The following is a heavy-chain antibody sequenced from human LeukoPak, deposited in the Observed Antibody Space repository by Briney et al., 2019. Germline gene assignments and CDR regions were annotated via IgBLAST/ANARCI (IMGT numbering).Heavy chain of an antibody. CDR1: GFTFNTNA. J-gene: IGHJ4*02. V-gene: IGHV3-23*01. D-gene: IGHD5-12*01. CDR2: ISGRTGGT. Sequence: GGSLRLSCAAPGFTFNTNAMSWVRQAPGKGLEWVSAISGRTGGTYYAGSVKGRFTISRDNSESTLYLQMDSLRAEDTAVYYCAKCGNSGCHLIDYWGQGTLVTVSS. CDR3: AKCGNSGCHLIDY.